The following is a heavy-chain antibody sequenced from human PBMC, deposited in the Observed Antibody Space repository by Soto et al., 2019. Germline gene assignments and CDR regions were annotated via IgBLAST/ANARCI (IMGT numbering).Heavy chain of an antibody. CDR2: INEDGSAT. V-gene: IGHV3-74*01. D-gene: IGHD5-18*01. CDR3: ARDYSYGYFDY. J-gene: IGHJ4*02. Sequence: GGSLRLSCAASGFTFSSHWMHWVRQAPGKGLVWVSRINEDGSATTYADSVKGRFTISRDNAKDTLYLQMNSLRADDTAVYYCARDYSYGYFDYWGQGTLVTVSS. CDR1: GFTFSSHW.